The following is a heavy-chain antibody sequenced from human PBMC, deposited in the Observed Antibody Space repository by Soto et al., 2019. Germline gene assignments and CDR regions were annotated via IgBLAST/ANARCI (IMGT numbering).Heavy chain of an antibody. CDR1: GFTFSDYY. Sequence: GGSLRLSCAASGFTFSDYYMSWIRQAPGKGLEWVSYISSSGSTIYYADSVKGRFTISRDNSKNTLYLQMNSLRAEDTAVYYCAKVRSAYSYYFDYWGQGTLVTVSS. V-gene: IGHV3-11*01. CDR3: AKVRSAYSYYFDY. J-gene: IGHJ4*02. D-gene: IGHD2-15*01. CDR2: ISSSGSTI.